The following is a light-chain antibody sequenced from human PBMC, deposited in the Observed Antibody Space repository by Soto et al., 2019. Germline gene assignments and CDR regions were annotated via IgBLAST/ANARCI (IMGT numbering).Light chain of an antibody. Sequence: NQLTQSPSSLSASVGDRVAITCRASQDISTFLAWYQQQPGRAPKVLIVDASTLRSGVPSRFSGSGSGTVFTLTISGLQPDDFATYYCQKLDAYPLTSGPGTKVDIK. V-gene: IGKV1-9*01. J-gene: IGKJ3*01. CDR1: QDISTF. CDR3: QKLDAYPLT. CDR2: DAS.